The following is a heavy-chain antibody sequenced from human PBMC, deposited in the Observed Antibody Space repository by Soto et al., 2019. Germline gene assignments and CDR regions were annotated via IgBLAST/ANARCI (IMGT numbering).Heavy chain of an antibody. CDR3: GKDPNGAYFGAFDF. D-gene: IGHD4-17*01. CDR2: ITGSGNYT. J-gene: IGHJ3*01. Sequence: EVQMLESGGGLVQPGGSLGLSGAASGFTFSSYAWTWVRQAQGKGLGWVSSITGSGNYTKYTDSVKGRFTITRDNAKNTLFLQMKSLRADDTAIYYCGKDPNGAYFGAFDFWGQGTMVTVSS. V-gene: IGHV3-23*01. CDR1: GFTFSSYA.